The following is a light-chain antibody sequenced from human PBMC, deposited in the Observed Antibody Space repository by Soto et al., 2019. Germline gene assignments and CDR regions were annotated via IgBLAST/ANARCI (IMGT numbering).Light chain of an antibody. CDR3: AAWDDSLNGVV. V-gene: IGLV1-44*01. CDR2: TNN. J-gene: IGLJ2*01. CDR1: SSNIGSNT. Sequence: QSVLTQPPSASGTPGQRVTISCSGSSSNIGSNTVNWYQQLPGTAPKLLICTNNQRPSGVPDRFSGSKFGTSASLAISGLQSEDEADYYCAAWDDSLNGVVFGGGTKLTVL.